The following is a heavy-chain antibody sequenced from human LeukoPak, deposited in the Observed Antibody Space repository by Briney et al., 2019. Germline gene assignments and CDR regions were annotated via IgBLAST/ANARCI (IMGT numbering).Heavy chain of an antibody. CDR3: ARVHFSSSWYYSFDY. CDR2: ISSSSSTI. V-gene: IGHV3-48*01. Sequence: PGGSLRLSCAASGFTFSSYSMNWVRQAPGKGLEWVSYISSSSSTIYYADSVKGRFTISRDNSKNTLFLQMNSLRAEDTAVYYCARVHFSSSWYYSFDYWGQGTLVTVSS. D-gene: IGHD6-13*01. CDR1: GFTFSSYS. J-gene: IGHJ4*02.